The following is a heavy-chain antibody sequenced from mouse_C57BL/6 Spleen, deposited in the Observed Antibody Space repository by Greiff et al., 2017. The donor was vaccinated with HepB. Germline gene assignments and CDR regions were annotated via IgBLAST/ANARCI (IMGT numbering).Heavy chain of an antibody. CDR3: ARDYYDGYYSPAWCAY. V-gene: IGHV1-64*01. CDR1: GYTFTSYW. J-gene: IGHJ3*01. CDR2: IHPNSGST. D-gene: IGHD2-3*01. Sequence: QVQLQQPGAELVKPGASVKLSCKASGYTFTSYWMHWVKQRPGQGLEWIGMIHPNSGSTNYNEKFKSTATLTVDKSSSTAYMQLSSLTSEDSAFYYCARDYYDGYYSPAWCAYWGQGTLVTVSA.